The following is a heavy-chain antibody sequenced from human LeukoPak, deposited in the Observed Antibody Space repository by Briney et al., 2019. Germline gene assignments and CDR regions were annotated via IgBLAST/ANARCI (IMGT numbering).Heavy chain of an antibody. V-gene: IGHV3-23*01. CDR1: GFSFSIYA. Sequence: GGSLRLSCAASGFSFSIYAMNWVRQAPGKGLEWVSLIIGNGRDIRYADSVKGRFTISRDNSKNILYLQMNSLRAEDTAVYYCASGLDIWGQGTMVTVSS. J-gene: IGHJ3*02. CDR3: ASGLDI. D-gene: IGHD5-12*01. CDR2: IIGNGRDI.